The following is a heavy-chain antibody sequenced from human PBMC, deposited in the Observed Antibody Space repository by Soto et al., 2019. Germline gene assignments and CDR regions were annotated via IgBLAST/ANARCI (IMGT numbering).Heavy chain of an antibody. Sequence: QVRLQESGPGLVTPSETLSLICSVSSDSINNYYWSWVRQPPGKGLEWLGCMLYTGTTKYNPSLKGRISMSGDASKSQFSLKLTSVTAADTAVYYCARGSGFEYGYPQQFDSWGQGSLVTVSS. CDR2: MLYTGTT. V-gene: IGHV4-59*01. J-gene: IGHJ4*02. D-gene: IGHD5-18*01. CDR3: ARGSGFEYGYPQQFDS. CDR1: SDSINNYY.